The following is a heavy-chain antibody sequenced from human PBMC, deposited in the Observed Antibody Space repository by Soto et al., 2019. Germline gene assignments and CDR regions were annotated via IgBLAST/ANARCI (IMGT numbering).Heavy chain of an antibody. CDR1: GFTFSSYA. Sequence: QVQLVESGGGVVQPGRSLRLSCAASGFTFSSYAMHWVRQAPGKGLEWVAVISYDGSNKYYADSVKGRFTISRDNSKNTLYLQMNSLRAEDTAVYYCARDSHGMDVWGQGTTVTVSS. CDR3: ARDSHGMDV. V-gene: IGHV3-30-3*01. J-gene: IGHJ6*02. CDR2: ISYDGSNK.